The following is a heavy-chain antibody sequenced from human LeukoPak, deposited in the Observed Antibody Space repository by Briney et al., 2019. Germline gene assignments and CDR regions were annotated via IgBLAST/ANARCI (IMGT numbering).Heavy chain of an antibody. CDR1: GGSISSSNW. J-gene: IGHJ5*02. CDR3: ARVFDGGSSSEGDLTLVNSGNWFDP. V-gene: IGHV4-4*02. Sequence: PSETLSLTCAVSGGSISSSNWWSWVRQPPGKGLEWIGEIYHSGSTNYNPSLKSRVTISVDKSKNQFSLKLSSVTAADTAVYYCARVFDGGSSSEGDLTLVNSGNWFDPWGQGTLVTVSS. D-gene: IGHD6-6*01. CDR2: IYHSGST.